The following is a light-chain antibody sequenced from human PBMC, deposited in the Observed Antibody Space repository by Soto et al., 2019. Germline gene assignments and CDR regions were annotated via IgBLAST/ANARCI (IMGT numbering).Light chain of an antibody. CDR2: GAS. V-gene: IGKV3-15*01. CDR3: QQYNSWPPLT. J-gene: IGKJ4*01. Sequence: EIVMTQSPATLSVSPGERATLSCRASQSISTNLAWYQQKPGQAPRLLISGASTRATGIPAGFSGSGSGTEFTLTISSLQSEDFAVYYCQQYNSWPPLTFGGGTKVEIK. CDR1: QSISTN.